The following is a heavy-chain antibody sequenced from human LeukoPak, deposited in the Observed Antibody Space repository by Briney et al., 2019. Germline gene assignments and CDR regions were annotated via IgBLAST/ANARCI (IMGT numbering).Heavy chain of an antibody. V-gene: IGHV4-61*02. J-gene: IGHJ4*02. CDR1: GGSISSGSYY. Sequence: PSETLSLTCTVSGGSISSGSYYWSWIRQPAGKGLEWIGRIYTSGSTNYNPSLKSRVTISVDTSKNQFSLKLSSVTAADTAVYYCAREQFWSGYFDSPPPFDYWGQGTLVTVSS. D-gene: IGHD3-3*02. CDR2: IYTSGST. CDR3: AREQFWSGYFDSPPPFDY.